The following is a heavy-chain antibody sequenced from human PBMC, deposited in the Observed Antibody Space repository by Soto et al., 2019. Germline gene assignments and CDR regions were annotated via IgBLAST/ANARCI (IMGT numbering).Heavy chain of an antibody. CDR1: GYSFSSYW. D-gene: IGHD3-3*02. V-gene: IGHV5-51*01. CDR3: ARHVSIVGVVEENLLDS. Sequence: GEYLKISSKGSGYSFSSYWIGGVRQMPGKGLEWMGIIYPGDSDTRYSPSFQGQVTISADKSISTAYLQWSSLKASDTAMYYCARHVSIVGVVEENLLDSCGQGTLVTVSS. J-gene: IGHJ5*01. CDR2: IYPGDSDT.